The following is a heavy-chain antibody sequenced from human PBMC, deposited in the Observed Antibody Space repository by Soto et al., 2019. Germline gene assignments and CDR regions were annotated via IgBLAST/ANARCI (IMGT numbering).Heavy chain of an antibody. CDR1: GFTFSIYA. CDR2: ISYDGTKT. J-gene: IGHJ4*02. Sequence: QVQLVESGGGVVQPGRSLRVSCAASGFTFSIYAMHWVRQAPGTGLEWVAVISYDGTKTYYADSGQGRFTISRDNSKNTVYLQMNSLRDEDMAVYYCANDRCPRRQLLIAPFDYWGQGTLVTVSP. D-gene: IGHD6-19*01. V-gene: IGHV3-30*18. CDR3: ANDRCPRRQLLIAPFDY.